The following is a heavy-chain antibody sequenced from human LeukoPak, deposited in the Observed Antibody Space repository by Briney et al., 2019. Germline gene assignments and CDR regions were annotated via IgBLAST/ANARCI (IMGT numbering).Heavy chain of an antibody. Sequence: PGGPLRLSCAASGFTFSSYAMSWVRQAPGKGLEWVSAISGSGGSTYYADSVKGRFTISRDNSKNTLYLQMNSLRAEDTAVYYCAKSRARITMIVVDVWGQGTLVTVSS. D-gene: IGHD3-22*01. CDR2: ISGSGGST. V-gene: IGHV3-23*01. CDR1: GFTFSSYA. J-gene: IGHJ4*02. CDR3: AKSRARITMIVVDV.